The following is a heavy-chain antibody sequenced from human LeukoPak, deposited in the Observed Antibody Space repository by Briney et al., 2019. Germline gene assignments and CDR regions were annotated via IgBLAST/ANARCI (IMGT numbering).Heavy chain of an antibody. CDR2: ITGSGDRT. J-gene: IGHJ6*03. D-gene: IGHD3-22*01. CDR3: AQDGSVIVWHHYMGV. Sequence: RLGGSLRLSCVASGFTFSNYAMTWVRQAPDKGLEWVSTITGSGDRTFYADSVRGRFTISRDNFKNTLYLQMNGLTGDDTATYYCAQDGSVIVWHHYMGVWGKGATVTVSS. V-gene: IGHV3-23*01. CDR1: GFTFSNYA.